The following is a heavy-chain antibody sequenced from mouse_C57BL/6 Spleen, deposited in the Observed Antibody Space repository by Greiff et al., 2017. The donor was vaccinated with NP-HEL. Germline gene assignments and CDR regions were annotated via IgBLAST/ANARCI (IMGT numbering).Heavy chain of an antibody. Sequence: QVQLQQPGAELVKPGASVKMSCKASGYTFTSYWITWVKQRPGQGLEWIGGIYPGSGSTTYNEKFKSKATLTVDPSSSTAYMQLSRLTSEDCGVNYWARARYYGSEGYFGVWGTGTTVTVSS. CDR2: IYPGSGST. J-gene: IGHJ1*03. CDR3: ARARYYGSEGYFGV. CDR1: GYTFTSYW. D-gene: IGHD1-1*01. V-gene: IGHV1-55*01.